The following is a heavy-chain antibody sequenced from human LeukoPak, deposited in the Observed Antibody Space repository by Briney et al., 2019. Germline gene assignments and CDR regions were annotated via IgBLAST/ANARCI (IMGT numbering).Heavy chain of an antibody. CDR2: ISYDGSNK. CDR1: GFTFSSYA. V-gene: IGHV3-30-3*01. CDR3: AIDRRLDGYPGDY. D-gene: IGHD5-24*01. Sequence: PGRSLRLSCAASGFTFSSYAMHWVRQAPGKGLEWVAVISYDGSNKYYADSVKGRFTISRDNSKNTLYLQMNSLRAEDTAVYYCAIDRRLDGYPGDYWGQGTLVTVSS. J-gene: IGHJ4*02.